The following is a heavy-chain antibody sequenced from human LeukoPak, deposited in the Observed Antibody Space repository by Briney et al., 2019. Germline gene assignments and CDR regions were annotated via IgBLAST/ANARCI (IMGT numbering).Heavy chain of an antibody. Sequence: GGSLRLSCAASGFIFRSYNMNWVRQAPGNRPEWVSSISSSSSYIYYADSVKGRFTISRDNAKNSLYLQMNSLRAEDTALYYCARGASRADYWGKGTLVTVSS. CDR1: GFIFRSYN. J-gene: IGHJ4*02. V-gene: IGHV3-21*01. CDR2: ISSSSSYI. CDR3: ARGASRADY.